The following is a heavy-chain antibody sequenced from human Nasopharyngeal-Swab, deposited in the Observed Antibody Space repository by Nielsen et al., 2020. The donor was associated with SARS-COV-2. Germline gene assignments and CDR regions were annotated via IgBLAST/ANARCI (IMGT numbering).Heavy chain of an antibody. J-gene: IGHJ3*02. CDR2: IYYSGST. CDR3: ASGLAYYDILTGYQYDAFDI. V-gene: IGHV4-39*07. Sequence: WIRQPPGKGLEWIGSIYYSGSTYYNPSLKSRVTISVDTSKNQFSLKLSSVTAADTAVYYCASGLAYYDILTGYQYDAFDIWGQGTMVPVSS. D-gene: IGHD3-9*01.